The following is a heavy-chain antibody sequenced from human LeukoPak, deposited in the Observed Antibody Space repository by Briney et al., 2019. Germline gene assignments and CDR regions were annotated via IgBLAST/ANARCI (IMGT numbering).Heavy chain of an antibody. V-gene: IGHV3-66*01. CDR3: ARGRGGSW. Sequence: GSLRLSCAASGVTVSSNYMNWVRQAPGKGLEWVSILYSGGNTYYADSVKGRFTISRDNAENSLYLQMNSLRAEDTAVYYCARGRGGSWWGQGTLVTVSS. J-gene: IGHJ4*02. D-gene: IGHD1-26*01. CDR2: LYSGGNT. CDR1: GVTVSSNY.